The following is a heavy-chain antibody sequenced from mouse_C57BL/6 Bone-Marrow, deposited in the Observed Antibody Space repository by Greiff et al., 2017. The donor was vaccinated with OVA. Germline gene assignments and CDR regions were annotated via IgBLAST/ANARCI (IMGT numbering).Heavy chain of an antibody. V-gene: IGHV5-17*01. Sequence: EVKFVESGGGLVKPGGSLKLSCAASGFTFSDYGMHWVRQAPEKGLEWVAYISSGSSTIYYADTVKGRFTISRDNAKNTLFLQMTSLRSEDTAMYYCARSRLGRDFPYYAMDYWGQGTSVTVSS. CDR2: ISSGSSTI. D-gene: IGHD4-1*01. CDR1: GFTFSDYG. J-gene: IGHJ4*01. CDR3: ARSRLGRDFPYYAMDY.